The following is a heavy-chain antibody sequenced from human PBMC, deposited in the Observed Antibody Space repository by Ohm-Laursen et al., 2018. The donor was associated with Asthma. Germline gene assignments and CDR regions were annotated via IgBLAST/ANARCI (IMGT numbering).Heavy chain of an antibody. CDR3: ARDVMDWYSPALDF. V-gene: IGHV3-30-3*01. D-gene: IGHD3/OR15-3a*01. CDR2: ISYDSSLK. J-gene: IGHJ4*02. Sequence: SLRLSCAASGFSFRSYAMHWARQAPGKGLEWLAVISYDSSLKYYADSVNGRFTISRDDFKNTLYLQMNSLRADDTALYYCARDVMDWYSPALDFWGQGSLVTVSS. CDR1: GFSFRSYA.